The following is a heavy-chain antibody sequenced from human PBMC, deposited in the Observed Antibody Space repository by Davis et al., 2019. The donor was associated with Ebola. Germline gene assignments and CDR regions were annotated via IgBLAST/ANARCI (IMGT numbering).Heavy chain of an antibody. D-gene: IGHD6-19*01. V-gene: IGHV1-18*04. J-gene: IGHJ4*02. CDR1: GYTFTSYG. CDR2: INPHNGNT. Sequence: AASVKVSCKASGYTFTSYGITWVRQAPGQGLEWMGWINPHNGNTNYAQKLQGRVTMTTDTSTSTAYMELRSLRSDDTAVYYCARGSEWLESYYFDYWGQGTLVTVSS. CDR3: ARGSEWLESYYFDY.